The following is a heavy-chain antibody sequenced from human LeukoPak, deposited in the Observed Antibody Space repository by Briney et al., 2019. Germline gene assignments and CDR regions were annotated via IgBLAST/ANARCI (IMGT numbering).Heavy chain of an antibody. CDR2: ISWNSGGI. D-gene: IGHD4-17*01. CDR1: GFTFDDYA. J-gene: IGHJ4*02. V-gene: IGHV3-9*01. Sequence: PGGSLRLSCAASGFTFDDYAMHWVRQAPGKGLEWVSGISWNSGGIGYADSVKGRFTISRDKAKNSLYLLMNSLRPEDTALYYCAKDISGREDYGVYVFDYWGQGTLVTVSS. CDR3: AKDISGREDYGVYVFDY.